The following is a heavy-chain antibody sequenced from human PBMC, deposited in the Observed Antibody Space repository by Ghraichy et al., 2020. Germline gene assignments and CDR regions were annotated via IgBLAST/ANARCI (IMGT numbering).Heavy chain of an antibody. V-gene: IGHV3-9*01. CDR2: ISWNSDFV. CDR1: GFTFEDYS. CDR3: AKDIGKRESPGYGMDV. J-gene: IGHJ6*02. Sequence: GGSLRLSCAASGFTFEDYSMHWIRQGPGKGLEWVSSISWNSDFVAYADSVKGRFMISRDNGRNSLYLQMRGLRAEDTAIYYCAKDIGKRESPGYGMDVWGQGTTVTVSS. D-gene: IGHD3-10*01.